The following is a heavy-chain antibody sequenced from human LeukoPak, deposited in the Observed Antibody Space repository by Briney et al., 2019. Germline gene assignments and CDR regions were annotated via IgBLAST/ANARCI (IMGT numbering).Heavy chain of an antibody. CDR2: ISDRGST. J-gene: IGHJ4*02. CDR1: GDSLSSGGFY. V-gene: IGHV4-31*03. D-gene: IGHD3-3*01. CDR3: ARGVGYDYWSGYRIYFDN. Sequence: SETLSLTCTVSGDSLSSGGFYWNWIRQHPEKGLEWIGYISDRGSTYYNPSLKSRLAISVDTSKNQLSLKLSSVTAADTAVYYCARGVGYDYWSGYRIYFDNWGQGTLVTVSS.